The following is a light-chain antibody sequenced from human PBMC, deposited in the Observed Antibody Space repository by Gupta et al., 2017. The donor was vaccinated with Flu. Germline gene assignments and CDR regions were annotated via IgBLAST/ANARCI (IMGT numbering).Light chain of an antibody. CDR1: SPNIGSNY. Sequence: QSVLTQPPSASGTPGQRVTISCSGSSPNIGSNYVYWYQQLPGTAPKLLIYRNNQRPSGVPDRFSGAKSGTSASLAISGRRAEDEADYYCAAWDDSLSGRVFGGGTKLTVL. J-gene: IGLJ3*02. V-gene: IGLV1-47*01. CDR3: AAWDDSLSGRV. CDR2: RNN.